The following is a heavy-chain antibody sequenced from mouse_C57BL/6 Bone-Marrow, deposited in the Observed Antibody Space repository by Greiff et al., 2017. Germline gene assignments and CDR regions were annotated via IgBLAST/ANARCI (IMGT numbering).Heavy chain of an antibody. D-gene: IGHD2-3*01. CDR1: GYTFNSYW. V-gene: IGHV1-55*01. CDR2: IYPGSGSN. Sequence: QVQLQQPGAELVKPGASVKMSCKASGYTFNSYWITWVKQRPGQGLEWIGDIYPGSGSNNYNEKFKSKATLTVDTSSSTAYMQLSSMTSVDSAVDYCARPHGYYHYAMDYWGQGTSVTVSS. J-gene: IGHJ4*01. CDR3: ARPHGYYHYAMDY.